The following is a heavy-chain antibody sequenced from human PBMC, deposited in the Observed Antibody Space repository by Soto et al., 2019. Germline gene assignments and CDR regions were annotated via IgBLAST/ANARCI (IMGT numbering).Heavy chain of an antibody. CDR1: GASISGFY. V-gene: IGHV4-4*07. CDR2: IYATGTT. Sequence: PSETLSLTCTVSGASISGFYWSWIRKSAGKGLEWIGRIYATGTTDYNPSLKSRVMMSVDTSKKQFSLKLRSVTAADTAVYYCVRDGTKTLRDWCDPWGKG. J-gene: IGHJ5*02. CDR3: VRDGTKTLRDWCDP. D-gene: IGHD1-1*01.